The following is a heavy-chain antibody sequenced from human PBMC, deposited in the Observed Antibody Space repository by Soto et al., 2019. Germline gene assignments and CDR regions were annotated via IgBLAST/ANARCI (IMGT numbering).Heavy chain of an antibody. CDR2: IIPIFGTA. CDR1: GCTFSSYA. CDR3: AGRFGYCTNGVCYNLNYYYYYGMDV. V-gene: IGHV1-69*06. J-gene: IGHJ6*02. Sequence: ASVKVSCKASGCTFSSYAISWVRQAPGQGLEWMGGIIPIFGTANYAQKFQGRVTITADKSTSTAYMELSSLRSEDTAVYYCAGRFGYCTNGVCYNLNYYYYYGMDVWGQGTTVTVSS. D-gene: IGHD2-8*01.